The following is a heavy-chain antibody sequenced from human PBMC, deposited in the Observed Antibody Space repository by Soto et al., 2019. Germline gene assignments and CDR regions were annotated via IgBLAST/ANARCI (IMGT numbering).Heavy chain of an antibody. D-gene: IGHD4-4*01. Sequence: QVQLVQSGAEVKKPGSSVKVSCKASGGTFSSYAISWVRQAPGQGLEWMGGIIPIFGTANYAQKFQGRVTITAXXSXSTXYMELSSLRSEDTAVYYCARDLGTTPEYYYYGMDVWGQGTTVTVSS. CDR3: ARDLGTTPEYYYYGMDV. V-gene: IGHV1-69*12. J-gene: IGHJ6*02. CDR2: IIPIFGTA. CDR1: GGTFSSYA.